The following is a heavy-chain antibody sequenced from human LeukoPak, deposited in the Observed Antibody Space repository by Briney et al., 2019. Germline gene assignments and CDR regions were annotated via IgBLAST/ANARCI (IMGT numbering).Heavy chain of an antibody. CDR2: IYCSGST. J-gene: IGHJ4*02. CDR1: GGSISSYY. D-gene: IGHD3-3*01. Sequence: SETLSLTCTVSGGSISSYYWSWIRQPPGKGLEWIGYIYCSGSTNYNPSLKSRVTISVDTSKNQFSLKLSSVTAADTAVYYCARATYYDFWSGSGSIDYWGQGTLVTVSS. V-gene: IGHV4-59*01. CDR3: ARATYYDFWSGSGSIDY.